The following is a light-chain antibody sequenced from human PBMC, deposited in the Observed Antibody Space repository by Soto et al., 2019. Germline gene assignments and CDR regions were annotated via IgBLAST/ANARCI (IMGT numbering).Light chain of an antibody. CDR3: QQSFTSPWT. V-gene: IGKV1-39*01. Sequence: DIRLTQSPSSLSASGGDRVTITCQASQRISTFLNWYRQKPGKAPEILIYGTSNLQTGTPSRFSDSGSGTDFTLTVSGLQPEDSATYYCQQSFTSPWTFGQGTKVEFK. J-gene: IGKJ1*01. CDR1: QRISTF. CDR2: GTS.